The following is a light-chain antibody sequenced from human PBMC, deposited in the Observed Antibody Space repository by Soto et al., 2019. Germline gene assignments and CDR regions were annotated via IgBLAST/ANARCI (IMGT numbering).Light chain of an antibody. CDR1: QSVSSY. J-gene: IGKJ1*01. V-gene: IGKV3-11*01. CDR3: HQRQSWPRT. CDR2: DAS. Sequence: FTQSPSTLSLSLFERSTLSCRASQSVSSYLAWYQQKPGQAPRPLIYDASNRATGIPARFSGSGSGTDFTLTISDVQPEDFAVYYCHQRQSWPRTFGQGTKV.